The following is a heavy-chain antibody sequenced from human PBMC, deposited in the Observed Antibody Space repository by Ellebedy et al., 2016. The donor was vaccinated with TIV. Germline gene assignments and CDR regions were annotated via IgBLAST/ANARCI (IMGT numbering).Heavy chain of an antibody. J-gene: IGHJ3*02. D-gene: IGHD2-21*01. CDR3: ARNSDVVLIPSAYASSFDI. V-gene: IGHV1-69*13. CDR1: GGTFGNHP. CDR2: IIPMFGVT. Sequence: SVKVSCKASGGTFGNHPLSWVRQAPGQGLEWVGRIIPMFGVTDTAQMLQGRLSITADESTSTAHMELSSLRPEDTAVYYCARNSDVVLIPSAYASSFDIWGQGTMVTVSS.